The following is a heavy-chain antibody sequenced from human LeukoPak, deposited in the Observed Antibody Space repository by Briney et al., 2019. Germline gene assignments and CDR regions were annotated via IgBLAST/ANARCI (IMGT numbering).Heavy chain of an antibody. V-gene: IGHV3-48*03. CDR3: ARASQGLSSYFDL. CDR2: ISSSGRTK. Sequence: GGSLRLSCAASGFTFSSYEMNWVRQAPGKGLEWASYISSSGRTKYYADSVKGRFTIPRDNAKNSLYLQMNSLRAEDTAVYYCARASQGLSSYFDLWGRGTLVTVSS. J-gene: IGHJ2*01. D-gene: IGHD2-2*01. CDR1: GFTFSSYE.